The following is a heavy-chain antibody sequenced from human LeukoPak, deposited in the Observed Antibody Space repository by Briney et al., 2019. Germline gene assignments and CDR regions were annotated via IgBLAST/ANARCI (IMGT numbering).Heavy chain of an antibody. CDR2: IRSKAYGGTT. V-gene: IGHV3-49*04. CDR3: TRAGGTVELY. J-gene: IGHJ4*02. D-gene: IGHD1-7*01. Sequence: GGSLRLSCTASGFTFGDYAMSWVRQAPGKGLEWVGFIRSKAYGGTTEYAASVKGRFTISRDYSKSIAYLQLNSLKTEDTAVYYCTRAGGTVELYWGQGTLVTVSS. CDR1: GFTFGDYA.